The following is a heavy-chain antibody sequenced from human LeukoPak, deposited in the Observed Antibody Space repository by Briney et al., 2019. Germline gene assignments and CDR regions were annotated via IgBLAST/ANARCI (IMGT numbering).Heavy chain of an antibody. J-gene: IGHJ3*02. Sequence: GGSLRLSCAASGFTFTNHGMNWVRQAPGKGLEWIAYISSTTSSIYYADSVKGRFTISRDNARNSLYLQMSSLGAEDTAVYYCAREKYDFWSTYSVLLGASDIWGHGTMVIVSS. V-gene: IGHV3-48*01. CDR2: ISSTTSSI. CDR3: AREKYDFWSTYSVLLGASDI. D-gene: IGHD3-3*01. CDR1: GFTFTNHG.